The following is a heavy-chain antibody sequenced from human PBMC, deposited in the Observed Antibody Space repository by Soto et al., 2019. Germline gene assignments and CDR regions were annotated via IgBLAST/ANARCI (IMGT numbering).Heavy chain of an antibody. D-gene: IGHD3-9*01. CDR3: AGQTFTIAADSYGRSNWFDP. J-gene: IGHJ5*02. CDR1: RGSIASSIHF. CDR2: IYFTGNT. V-gene: IGHV4-39*01. Sequence: LXLTGTVSRGSIASSIHFWCWVRQPPGKGLEWIGTIYFTGNTYYTPSLKSRLTMSIDTSKNEFSLRLNSVTAADTAVYYCAGQTFTIAADSYGRSNWFDPWGPGTLVTGSS.